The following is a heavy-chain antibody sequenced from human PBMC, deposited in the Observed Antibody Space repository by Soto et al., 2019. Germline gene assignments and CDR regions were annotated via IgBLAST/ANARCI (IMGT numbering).Heavy chain of an antibody. D-gene: IGHD3-22*01. V-gene: IGHV3-30-3*01. Sequence: NWVRKDPGKGLEWVAVISYDGSNKYYADSGKGRFTISRDNSKNTRYLQMNSLRAEDTAVYYCSRQTRSSGYYLHFFDYWGQGTLVTVSS. CDR3: SRQTRSSGYYLHFFDY. CDR2: ISYDGSNK. J-gene: IGHJ4*02.